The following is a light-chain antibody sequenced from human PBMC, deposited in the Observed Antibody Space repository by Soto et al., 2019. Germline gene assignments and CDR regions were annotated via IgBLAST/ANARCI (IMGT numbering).Light chain of an antibody. J-gene: IGKJ1*01. Sequence: DIQMSQSPSSLSASVGDRVTITFRASQGINIYLAWYQQKPGKAPKLLIYDASSLESGVPSRFSGTGSGTEFTFSITSLQPEDFGTYYCQQCYMGWSFGQGTK. V-gene: IGKV1-16*01. CDR1: QGINIY. CDR3: QQCYMGWS. CDR2: DAS.